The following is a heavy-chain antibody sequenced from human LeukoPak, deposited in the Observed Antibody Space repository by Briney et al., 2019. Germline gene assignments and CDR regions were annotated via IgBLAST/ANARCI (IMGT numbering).Heavy chain of an antibody. CDR2: IKQDGSDI. J-gene: IGHJ5*02. V-gene: IGHV3-7*01. CDR3: ARASYYDFWSRRCLGWFDP. CDR1: GFIFGDYW. Sequence: GGSLRLSCAASGFIFGDYWMSWVRQAPEKGLEWVGMIKQDGSDIHYVDSVKGRFTISRDNAKNSLYLQMDSLRAEDTAVYYCARASYYDFWSRRCLGWFDPWGQGTLVTVSS. D-gene: IGHD3-3*01.